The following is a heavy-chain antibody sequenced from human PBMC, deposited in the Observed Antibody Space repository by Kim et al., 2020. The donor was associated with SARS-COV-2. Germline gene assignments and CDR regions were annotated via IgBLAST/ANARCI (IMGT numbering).Heavy chain of an antibody. D-gene: IGHD6-19*01. CDR1: GFTFSSYG. Sequence: GGSLRLSCAASGFTFSSYGMHWVRQAPGKVLEWVAVISYDGSNKYYADSVKGRFTISRDNSKNTLYLQMNSLRAEDTAVYYCAKGPDSSGWYFNWYFDLWGRGTLVTVSS. CDR2: ISYDGSNK. CDR3: AKGPDSSGWYFNWYFDL. J-gene: IGHJ2*01. V-gene: IGHV3-30*18.